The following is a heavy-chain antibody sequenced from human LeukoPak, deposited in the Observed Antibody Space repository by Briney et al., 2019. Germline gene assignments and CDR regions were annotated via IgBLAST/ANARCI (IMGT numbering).Heavy chain of an antibody. D-gene: IGHD3-22*01. CDR1: GYSISSGYY. CDR2: IYHSGST. CDR3: ARATYYYDSSGYVFDY. Sequence: TSETLSLTCTVSGYSISSGYYWGWIRQPPGKGLEWIGSIYHSGSTYYNPSLKSRVTLSVDTSKNQFSLKLSSVTAADTAVYYCARATYYYDSSGYVFDYWGQGTLVTVSS. V-gene: IGHV4-38-2*02. J-gene: IGHJ4*02.